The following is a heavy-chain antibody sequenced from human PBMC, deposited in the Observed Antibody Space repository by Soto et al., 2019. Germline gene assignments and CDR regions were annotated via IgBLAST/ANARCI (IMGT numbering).Heavy chain of an antibody. D-gene: IGHD1-7*01. Sequence: ASVKVSCKVSGYTLTELSMHWVRQAPRKGLEWMGGFDPEDGETIYAQKFQGRVTMTEDTSTDTAYMELSSLRSEDTAVYYCATGYNWNYFFGYGMDVWGQGTTVTVSS. CDR1: GYTLTELS. CDR3: ATGYNWNYFFGYGMDV. J-gene: IGHJ6*02. CDR2: FDPEDGET. V-gene: IGHV1-24*01.